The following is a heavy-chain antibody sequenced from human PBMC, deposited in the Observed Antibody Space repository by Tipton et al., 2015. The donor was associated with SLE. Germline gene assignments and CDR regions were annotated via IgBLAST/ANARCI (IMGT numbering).Heavy chain of an antibody. CDR3: ARVFAVVVFGPDY. CDR2: ISYVGSNK. V-gene: IGHV3-30*04. D-gene: IGHD2-21*01. Sequence: RSLRLSCAASGFTFSSYAMHWVRQAPGKGLEWVAVISYVGSNKYYADSVKVRFTISRDNSKNTLYLQMNSLRAEDTAVYYCARVFAVVVFGPDYWGQGTLVTVSS. CDR1: GFTFSSYA. J-gene: IGHJ4*02.